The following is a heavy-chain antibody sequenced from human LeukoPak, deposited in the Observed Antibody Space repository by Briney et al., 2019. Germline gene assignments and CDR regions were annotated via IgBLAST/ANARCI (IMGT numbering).Heavy chain of an antibody. CDR3: AKRSPYYFDY. CDR2: SGSAGNT. V-gene: IGHV3-23*01. CDR1: GFTFDDYA. Sequence: GGSLRLSCAASGFTFDDYAMSWVRQAPGKGLEWVSTSGSAGNTYYADSVKGRFTISRDNSKNTLYLQMNSLRAEDTAVYYCAKRSPYYFDYWGQGTLVTVSS. J-gene: IGHJ4*02.